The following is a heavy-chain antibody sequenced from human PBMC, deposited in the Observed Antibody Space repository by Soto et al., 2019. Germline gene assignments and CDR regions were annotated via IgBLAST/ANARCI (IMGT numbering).Heavy chain of an antibody. CDR3: VHRLDVPGLAFDP. V-gene: IGHV2-5*01. J-gene: IGHJ5*02. D-gene: IGHD3-10*02. CDR1: GFSLSASGAS. Sequence: GSGPTLVNPTQTLRLTCAFSGFSLSASGASVGWIRQPPGKALEWLAHIYWNDDKRCSPSLRSRLTISKDTSKNQVVLTFTNMDPADTGTYYCVHRLDVPGLAFDPWGQGTLVTAPQ. CDR2: IYWNDDK.